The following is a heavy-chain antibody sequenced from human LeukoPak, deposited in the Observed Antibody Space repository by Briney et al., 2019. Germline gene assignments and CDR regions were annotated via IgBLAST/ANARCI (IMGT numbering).Heavy chain of an antibody. CDR3: ARDECSRDDSGGYHH. CDR1: NASLTSHH. J-gene: IGHJ4*02. D-gene: IGHD3-22*01. CDR2: VHFSGST. Sequence: SETLSLTCAVFNASLTSHHGAWIRQPAGRGLEWVGCVHFSGSTNYNPFLRSRVALSLDKTKNELSLTVKSVSAADTAVYYCARDECSRDDSGGYHHWGRGALVSVSS. V-gene: IGHV4-4*07.